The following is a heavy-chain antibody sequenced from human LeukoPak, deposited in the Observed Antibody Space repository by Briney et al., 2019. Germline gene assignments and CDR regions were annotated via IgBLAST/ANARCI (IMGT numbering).Heavy chain of an antibody. CDR3: ARGRRYCSSTSCYNWFDP. CDR1: GYTFTSYG. J-gene: IGHJ5*02. CDR2: ISAYNGNT. Sequence: ASVKVSCKASGYTFTSYGISWVRQAPGQGLEWMGWISAYNGNTNYAQKLQGRVTMTTDTSTSTAYMELRSPRSDDTAVYYCARGRRYCSSTSCYNWFDPWGQGTLVTVSS. D-gene: IGHD2-2*01. V-gene: IGHV1-18*01.